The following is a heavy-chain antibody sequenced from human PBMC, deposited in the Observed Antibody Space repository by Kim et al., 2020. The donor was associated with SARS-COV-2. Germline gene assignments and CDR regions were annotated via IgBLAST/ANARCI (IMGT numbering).Heavy chain of an antibody. J-gene: IGHJ6*02. CDR2: INPSGGST. Sequence: ASVKVSCKASGYTFTSYYMHWVRQAPGQGLEWMGIINPSGGSTSYAQKFQGRVTMTRDTSTSTVYMELSSLRSEDTAVYYCARENSSGWYHYYYGMDVWGQGTTVTVSS. CDR1: GYTFTSYY. CDR3: ARENSSGWYHYYYGMDV. V-gene: IGHV1-46*01. D-gene: IGHD6-19*01.